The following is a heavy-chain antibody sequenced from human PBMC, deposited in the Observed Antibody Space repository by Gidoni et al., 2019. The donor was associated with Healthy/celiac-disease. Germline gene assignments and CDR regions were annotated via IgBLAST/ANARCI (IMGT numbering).Heavy chain of an antibody. CDR1: GFTFRDSY. CDR2: ISSSGSTI. J-gene: IGHJ5*02. V-gene: IGHV3-11*01. D-gene: IGHD5-12*01. CDR3: ARDLRDGYNLGDWFDP. Sequence: QVQLVESGGGLVKPGGSLRLSCAASGFTFRDSYMGWIRQAPGKGLEWVSYISSSGSTIYYADSVKGRFTISRDNAKNSLYLQMNSLRAEDTAVYYCARDLRDGYNLGDWFDPWGQGTLVTVSS.